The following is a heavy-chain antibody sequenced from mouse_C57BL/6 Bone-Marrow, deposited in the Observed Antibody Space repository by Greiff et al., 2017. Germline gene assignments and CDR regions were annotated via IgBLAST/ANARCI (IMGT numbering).Heavy chain of an antibody. J-gene: IGHJ4*01. CDR2: IRSKSNNYAT. Sequence: EVQGVESGGGLVQPKGSLKLSCAASGFSFNTYAMNWVSQAPGKGLEWVARIRSKSNNYATYYAASVKARFTISRDDYECMIYLQMNNWKTEDTAMYYCGRGDDYDVNYAMDYWGQGTAVTVSS. V-gene: IGHV10-1*01. CDR1: GFSFNTYA. D-gene: IGHD2-4*01. CDR3: GRGDDYDVNYAMDY.